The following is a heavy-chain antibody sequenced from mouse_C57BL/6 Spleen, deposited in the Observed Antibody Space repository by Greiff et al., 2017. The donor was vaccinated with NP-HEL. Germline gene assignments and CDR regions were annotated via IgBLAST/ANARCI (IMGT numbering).Heavy chain of an antibody. CDR2: ISYDGSN. Sequence: DVKLVESGPGLVKPSQSLSLTCSVTGYSITSGYYWNWIRQFPGNKLEWMGYISYDGSNNYNPSLKNRISTTRDTSKNQFFLKLNSVTTEDTATYYCARIYGSSYSYWYFDVWGTGTTVTVSS. J-gene: IGHJ1*03. CDR1: GYSITSGYY. CDR3: ARIYGSSYSYWYFDV. V-gene: IGHV3-6*01. D-gene: IGHD1-1*01.